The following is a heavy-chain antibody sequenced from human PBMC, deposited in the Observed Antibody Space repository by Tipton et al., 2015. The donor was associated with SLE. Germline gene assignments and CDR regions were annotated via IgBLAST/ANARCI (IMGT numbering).Heavy chain of an antibody. D-gene: IGHD3/OR15-3a*01. CDR1: GFTFSSYA. J-gene: IGHJ5*02. CDR2: ISGGGGST. V-gene: IGHV3-23*01. CDR3: ARDKRLDWPKGGPFVS. Sequence: GSLRLSCAASGFTFSSYAMSWVRQAPGKGLEWVSAISGGGGSTYYADSVKGRFTISRDNARNSLHLQMNSLKPEDTAFYYCARDKRLDWPKGGPFVSWGQGTLVTVSS.